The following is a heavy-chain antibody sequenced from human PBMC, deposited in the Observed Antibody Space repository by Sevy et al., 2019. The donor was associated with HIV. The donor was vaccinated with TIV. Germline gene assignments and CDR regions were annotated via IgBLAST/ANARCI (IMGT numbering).Heavy chain of an antibody. CDR2: IKSKTDGGTR. CDR1: GFTFKNAW. J-gene: IGHJ4*02. CDR3: TAGVGTSDFDY. V-gene: IGHV3-15*01. Sequence: GGSLRLSCLASGFTFKNAWMSWVRQTPGKGLEWVGRIKSKTDGGTRDFAAAVKGRFAITRDHSKNTVSLQMDSLRTEDTAIYYCTAGVGTSDFDYWGQGILVTVSS. D-gene: IGHD3-3*01.